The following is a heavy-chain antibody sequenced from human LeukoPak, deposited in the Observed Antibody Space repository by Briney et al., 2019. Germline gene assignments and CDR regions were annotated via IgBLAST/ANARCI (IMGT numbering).Heavy chain of an antibody. CDR1: GFTFSDYY. D-gene: IGHD3-22*01. V-gene: IGHV3-11*01. CDR3: ARGNDYYDSSGPTIDY. CDR2: ISSSGSTI. Sequence: PGGSLRLSCAASGFTFSDYYMSWIRQAPGKGLEWVSYISSSGSTIYYADSVKGRFTISRGNAKNSLYLQMNSLRAEDTAVYYCARGNDYYDSSGPTIDYWGQGTLVTVSS. J-gene: IGHJ4*02.